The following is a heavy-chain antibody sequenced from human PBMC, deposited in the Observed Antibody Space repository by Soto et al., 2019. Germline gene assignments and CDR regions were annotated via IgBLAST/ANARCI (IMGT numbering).Heavy chain of an antibody. Sequence: QVQLVESGGGVVQPGRSLRLSCAASGFIFSNYGMHWVRQAPGKGLEWVAVIWYDGSNKYYADSVKGRFTISRDNSKNTLYLQMNSLRAEDTAVYYCARGDDSGRAEWDQGTLVAVSS. CDR1: GFIFSNYG. CDR2: IWYDGSNK. D-gene: IGHD3-10*01. V-gene: IGHV3-33*01. CDR3: ARGDDSGRAE. J-gene: IGHJ4*02.